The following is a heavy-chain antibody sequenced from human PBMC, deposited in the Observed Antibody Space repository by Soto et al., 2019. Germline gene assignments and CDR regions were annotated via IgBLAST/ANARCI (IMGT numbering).Heavy chain of an antibody. CDR1: GKRSSDYN. J-gene: IGHJ6*02. CDR3: GHSGDYYALNV. D-gene: IGHD3-22*01. V-gene: IGHV1-69-2*01. Sequence: GASVKVSCKVSGKRSSDYNIHWVRQAPGKGPEWMGLVDPEDGETFYAEKFQGRVTITADTSIDTVYMVLSSLRSDDSAVYYCGHSGDYYALNVCGQGPTVTVYS. CDR2: VDPEDGET.